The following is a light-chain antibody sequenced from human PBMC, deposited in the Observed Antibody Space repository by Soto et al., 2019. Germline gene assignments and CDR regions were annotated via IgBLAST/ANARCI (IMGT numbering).Light chain of an antibody. CDR2: DAS. V-gene: IGKV3-11*01. CDR3: QQRTTWPPLFA. Sequence: EIVLTQSPSNMSLSPGERATLSCRASQNIGNFLAWYQHKPGQAPRLLIYDASKRATGIPARFSGSGSGTDFTITISSLEPADFAVYYCQQRTTWPPLFAFGPGTRVDIK. CDR1: QNIGNF. J-gene: IGKJ3*01.